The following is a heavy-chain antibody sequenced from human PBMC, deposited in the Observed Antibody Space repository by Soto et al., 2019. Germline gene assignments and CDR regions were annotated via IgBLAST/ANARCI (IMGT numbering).Heavy chain of an antibody. CDR2: ISYDGNNK. V-gene: IGHV3-30*18. D-gene: IGHD3-22*01. Sequence: GGSLRLSCAASGFSLSNNGMHWVRQAPGKGLEWVAVISYDGNNKYYADSVKGRFTISRDNSKNTVYLEMNNLRAEDTAMYYCAKGGSGNYLPYYYYYGMDVWGQGTTVTVSS. CDR1: GFSLSNNG. CDR3: AKGGSGNYLPYYYYYGMDV. J-gene: IGHJ6*02.